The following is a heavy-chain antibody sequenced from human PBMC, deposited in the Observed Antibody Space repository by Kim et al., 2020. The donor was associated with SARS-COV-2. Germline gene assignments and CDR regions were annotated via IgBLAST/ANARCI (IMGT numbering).Heavy chain of an antibody. CDR3: ARDRSMVRGVNWFDP. Sequence: GGSLRLSCAASGFTFSSYAMHWVRQAPGKGLEWVAVISYDGSNKYYADSVKGRFTISRDNSKNTLYLQMNSLRAEDTAVYYCARDRSMVRGVNWFDPWC. V-gene: IGHV3-30*04. D-gene: IGHD3-10*01. CDR1: GFTFSSYA. CDR2: ISYDGSNK. J-gene: IGHJ5*02.